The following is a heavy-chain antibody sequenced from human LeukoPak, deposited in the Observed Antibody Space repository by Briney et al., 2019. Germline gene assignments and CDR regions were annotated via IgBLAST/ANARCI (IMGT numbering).Heavy chain of an antibody. CDR3: ARRKGGDSVNWYFDL. J-gene: IGHJ2*01. D-gene: IGHD2-21*01. CDR2: ILYSGRT. Sequence: PSETLSLTCTVSGGSISTTLYYWSWIRQPPGKGLEWIGSILYSGRTYNNPSLKRRVTTSVDTSKNQFSLSLSSVTAAGTAVYFCARRKGGDSVNWYFDLWGRGTLVTVSS. V-gene: IGHV4-39*01. CDR1: GGSISTTLYY.